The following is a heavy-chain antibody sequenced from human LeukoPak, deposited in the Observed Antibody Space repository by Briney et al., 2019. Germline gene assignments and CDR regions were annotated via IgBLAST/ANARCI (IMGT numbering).Heavy chain of an antibody. Sequence: GRSLRLSCAASGFTVSSYAIHWVRQAPGKGLEWVAVISYDGSNKYYADSVKGRFTISRDNSKNTLYLQMNSLRAEDTAVYYCAKDGSRLLGNYFDYWGQGTLVTVSS. CDR3: AKDGSRLLGNYFDY. CDR1: GFTVSSYA. J-gene: IGHJ4*02. CDR2: ISYDGSNK. V-gene: IGHV3-30*04. D-gene: IGHD2-15*01.